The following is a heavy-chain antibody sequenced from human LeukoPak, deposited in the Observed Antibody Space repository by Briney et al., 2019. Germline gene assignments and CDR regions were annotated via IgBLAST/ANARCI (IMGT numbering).Heavy chain of an antibody. Sequence: ASVKVSCKVSGYTLIELSMHWVRQAPGKGLEWMGGFDPEDGETIYAQKFQGRVTMSEDTSTDTAYMELSSLRSEDTAVYYCATSTRSSGPGIYWGQGTLVTVSS. D-gene: IGHD3-22*01. CDR3: ATSTRSSGPGIY. V-gene: IGHV1-24*01. CDR1: GYTLIELS. J-gene: IGHJ4*02. CDR2: FDPEDGET.